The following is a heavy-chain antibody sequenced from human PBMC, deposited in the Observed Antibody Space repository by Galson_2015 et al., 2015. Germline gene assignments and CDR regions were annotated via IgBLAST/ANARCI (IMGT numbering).Heavy chain of an antibody. V-gene: IGHV3-23*01. CDR1: GFTFSSYA. CDR3: AKDPGDSYYDYVWGSYRMGY. Sequence: SLRLSCAASGFTFSSYAMSWVRQAPGKGLEWVSAISGSGGSTYYADSVKGRFTISRDNSKNTLYLQMNSLRAEDTAVYYCAKDPGDSYYDYVWGSYRMGYWGQGTLVTVSS. CDR2: ISGSGGST. D-gene: IGHD3-16*02. J-gene: IGHJ4*02.